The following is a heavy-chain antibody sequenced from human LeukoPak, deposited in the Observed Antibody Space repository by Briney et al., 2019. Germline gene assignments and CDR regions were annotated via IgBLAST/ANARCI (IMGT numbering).Heavy chain of an antibody. CDR1: GYTFTNYG. J-gene: IGHJ3*02. D-gene: IGHD2-2*01. Sequence: ASVKVSCKASGYTFTNYGISWVRQAPGQGLEWMGWISAYNGNTNYAQKLQGRVTMTTDTPTSTAYMELRSLRSDDTAVYYCARDGHTIVVVPAAILDAFDIWGQGTMVTVSS. CDR3: ARDGHTIVVVPAAILDAFDI. CDR2: ISAYNGNT. V-gene: IGHV1-18*01.